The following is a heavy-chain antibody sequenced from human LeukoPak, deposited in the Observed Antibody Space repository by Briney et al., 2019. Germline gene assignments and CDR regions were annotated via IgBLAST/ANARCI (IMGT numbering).Heavy chain of an antibody. CDR3: GRRGYQPFDP. D-gene: IGHD2-2*01. CDR2: IYISGST. V-gene: IGHV4-61*02. CDR1: GGSFSSGLYY. Sequence: PSETLSLTCTVSGGSFSSGLYYWTWIRQPAGKGLEWIGRIYISGSTNYNPSLKSRVTISVDTSKNQFSLKLSSVTAADTAVYSRGRRGYQPFDPWGQGTLVTVSS. J-gene: IGHJ5*02.